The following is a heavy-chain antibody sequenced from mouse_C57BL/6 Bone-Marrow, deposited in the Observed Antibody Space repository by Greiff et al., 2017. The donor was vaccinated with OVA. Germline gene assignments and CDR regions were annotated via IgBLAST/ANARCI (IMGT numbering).Heavy chain of an antibody. Sequence: DVHLVESGGGLVQPGGSMKLSCAASGFTFSDAWMDWVRQSPEKGLEWVAEIRNKANNHATYYAESVKGRFTISRDDSKSSVYLQMNSLRAEDTGIYYCTRREDSLYYFDYWGQGTTLTVSS. CDR1: GFTFSDAW. J-gene: IGHJ2*01. CDR2: IRNKANNHAT. CDR3: TRREDSLYYFDY. D-gene: IGHD6-2*01. V-gene: IGHV6-6*01.